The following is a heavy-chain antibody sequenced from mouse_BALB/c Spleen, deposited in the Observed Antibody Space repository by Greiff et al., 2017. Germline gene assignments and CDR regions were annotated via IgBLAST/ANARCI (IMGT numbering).Heavy chain of an antibody. V-gene: IGHV7-3*02. Sequence: VQLKESGGGLVQPGGSLRLSCATSGFTFTDYYMSWVRQPPGKALEWLGFIRNKANGYTTEYSASVKGRFTISRDNSQSILYLQMNTLRAEDSATYYCARDLTSFYAMDYWGQGTSVTVSS. J-gene: IGHJ4*01. CDR1: GFTFTDYY. CDR2: IRNKANGYTT. CDR3: ARDLTSFYAMDY.